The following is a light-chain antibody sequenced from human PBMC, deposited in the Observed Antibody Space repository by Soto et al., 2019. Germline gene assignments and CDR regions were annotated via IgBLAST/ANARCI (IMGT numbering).Light chain of an antibody. V-gene: IGLV1-44*01. CDR1: TSNFGSNS. Sequence: QSVLTQSPSASRTPGQRVTISCSGGTSNFGSNSVNWYQQLPGTAPKVVIYGNNQRPSGVPDRFSGSKSGTSASLAISGLQSDDDADYYCAAWDDSVKGVLFGGGTQLTVL. J-gene: IGLJ2*01. CDR2: GNN. CDR3: AAWDDSVKGVL.